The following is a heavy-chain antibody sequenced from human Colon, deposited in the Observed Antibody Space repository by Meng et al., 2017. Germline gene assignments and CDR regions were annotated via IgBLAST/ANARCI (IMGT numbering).Heavy chain of an antibody. CDR1: GGSVSSASYY. V-gene: IGHV4-61*01. J-gene: IGHJ4*02. Sequence: LEGSGPGLVRPSETLSPPCNVSGGSVSSASYYWRWIRQPPGKGLEWIGLIHYSGSRNYNPPLKSRVTMSADTSKNQVSLRLTSVTAADTAVYYCARFYGSGTFEVHDYWGQGTLVTVSS. CDR2: IHYSGSR. CDR3: ARFYGSGTFEVHDY. D-gene: IGHD3-10*01.